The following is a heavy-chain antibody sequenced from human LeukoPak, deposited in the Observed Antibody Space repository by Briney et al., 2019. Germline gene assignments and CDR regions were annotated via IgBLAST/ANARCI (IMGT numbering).Heavy chain of an antibody. D-gene: IGHD4/OR15-4a*01. CDR2: IKQDGSEK. Sequence: GGSLRLSCAASGFTLISYWMTWVRQAPGKGLEWVANIKQDGSEKYYVDSVKGRFTISRDNAKNSLYLQMNSLRAEDTAVYYCARRAGAYSHPYDYWGQGTLVTVSS. J-gene: IGHJ4*02. CDR1: GFTLISYW. CDR3: ARRAGAYSHPYDY. V-gene: IGHV3-7*03.